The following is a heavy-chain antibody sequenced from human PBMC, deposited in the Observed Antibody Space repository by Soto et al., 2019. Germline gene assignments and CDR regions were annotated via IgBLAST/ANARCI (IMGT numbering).Heavy chain of an antibody. V-gene: IGHV3-30*18. CDR2: ISYDGSNK. Sequence: QVQLVESGGGVVQPGRSLRISCAASGFTFSSYGMHWVRQAPGKGLEWVAVISYDGSNKDYADSVKGRFTISRDNSKNTLYLQMNSLRAEDTAMYYCAKGSGSYSAHFDYWGQGTLVTVSS. CDR3: AKGSGSYSAHFDY. CDR1: GFTFSSYG. D-gene: IGHD1-26*01. J-gene: IGHJ4*02.